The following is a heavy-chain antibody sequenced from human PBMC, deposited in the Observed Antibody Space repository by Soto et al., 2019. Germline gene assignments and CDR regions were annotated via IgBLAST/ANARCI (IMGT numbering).Heavy chain of an antibody. CDR3: VKDLGDGGYVAYYYNGMDV. V-gene: IGHV3-30*18. D-gene: IGHD5-12*01. Sequence: GGSLRLSCAASGFTFSSYGMHWVRQAPGKGLEWVAVISYDGRNKYNADSVKGRFTISRDNSKNTLYLQMNSLRAEPTAVYYCVKDLGDGGYVAYYYNGMDVWGQGTTVTVAS. CDR2: ISYDGRNK. CDR1: GFTFSSYG. J-gene: IGHJ6*02.